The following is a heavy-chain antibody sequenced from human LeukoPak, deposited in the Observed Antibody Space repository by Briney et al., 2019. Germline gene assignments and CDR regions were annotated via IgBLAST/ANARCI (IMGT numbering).Heavy chain of an antibody. CDR2: ITSSSSYI. Sequence: PGGSLRLSCAASGFTFSTYSMTWVRQAPGKGLEWVSSITSSSSYIYYADSVKGRFTISRDNAKSSLYLQMNSLRAEDTAMYYCARGGAARPDYWGQGTLVTVSS. CDR3: ARGGAARPDY. D-gene: IGHD6-6*01. CDR1: GFTFSTYS. V-gene: IGHV3-21*01. J-gene: IGHJ4*02.